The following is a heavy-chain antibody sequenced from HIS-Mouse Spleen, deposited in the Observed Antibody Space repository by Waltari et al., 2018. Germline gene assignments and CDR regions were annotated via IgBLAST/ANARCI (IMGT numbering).Heavy chain of an antibody. CDR1: GGSISSSSYY. CDR3: AREIPYSSSWYDWYFDL. J-gene: IGHJ2*01. D-gene: IGHD6-13*01. V-gene: IGHV4-39*07. CDR2: IYYSGGH. Sequence: QLQLQESGPGLVKPSETLSLTCTVSGGSISSSSYYWGWIRQPPGKGLGGIGSIYYSGGHYYHPSLKSRVTISVDTSKNQFSLKLSSVTAADTAVYYCAREIPYSSSWYDWYFDLWGRGTLVTVSS.